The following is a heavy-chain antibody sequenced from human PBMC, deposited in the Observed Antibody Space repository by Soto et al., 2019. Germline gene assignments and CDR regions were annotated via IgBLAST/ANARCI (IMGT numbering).Heavy chain of an antibody. CDR2: ISAYNDNT. D-gene: IGHD2-2*01. CDR1: GYTFTSYG. J-gene: IGHJ5*02. V-gene: IGHV1-18*01. Sequence: ASVKVSCKASGYTFTSYGISWVRQAPGQGLEWMGWISAYNDNTNYAQKLQGRVTMTTDTSTSTAYMELRSLRSDDTAVYYCARDLVDDCSSTSCSSINWFDPWGQGTLVTVSS. CDR3: ARDLVDDCSSTSCSSINWFDP.